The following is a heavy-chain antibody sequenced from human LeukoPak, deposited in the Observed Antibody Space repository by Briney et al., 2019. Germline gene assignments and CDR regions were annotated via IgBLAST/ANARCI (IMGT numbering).Heavy chain of an antibody. CDR3: ARGSFVVGSLNWFDP. Sequence: SETLSLTCTVSGGSVSSGSYYWSWIRQPPGKGLEWIGYIYYSGSTYYNPSLKSRVTISVDTSKNQFSLKLSSVTAADTAVYYCARGSFVVGSLNWFDPWGQGTLVTVSS. J-gene: IGHJ5*02. D-gene: IGHD2-15*01. V-gene: IGHV4-30-4*01. CDR1: GGSVSSGSYY. CDR2: IYYSGST.